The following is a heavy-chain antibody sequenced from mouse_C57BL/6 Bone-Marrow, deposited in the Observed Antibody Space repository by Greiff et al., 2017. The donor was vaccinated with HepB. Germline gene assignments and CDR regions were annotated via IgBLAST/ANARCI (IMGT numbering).Heavy chain of an antibody. Sequence: EVKLQESGPGLVKPSQSLSLTCSVTGYSITSGYYWNWIRQFPGNKLEWMGYISYDGSNNYNPSLKNRISITRDTSKNQFFLKLNSVTTEDTATYYCARGIYYDYYGAWFAYWGQGTLVTVSA. CDR3: ARGIYYDYYGAWFAY. J-gene: IGHJ3*01. CDR1: GYSITSGYY. V-gene: IGHV3-6*01. D-gene: IGHD2-4*01. CDR2: ISYDGSN.